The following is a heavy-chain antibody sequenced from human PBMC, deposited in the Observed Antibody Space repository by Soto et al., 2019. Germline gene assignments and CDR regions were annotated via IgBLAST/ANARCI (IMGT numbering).Heavy chain of an antibody. Sequence: PSETLSLTCSVSGGSLIGYYWSWIRQPAGKGLEWIGRVYNSGRINYNPSLKNRVTMSVDMSTNQFSLKMTSVTAADTAVYYCARDRLEASIYGMDVWGRGTTVPSP. CDR1: GGSLIGYY. J-gene: IGHJ6*02. CDR3: ARDRLEASIYGMDV. CDR2: VYNSGRI. D-gene: IGHD1-1*01. V-gene: IGHV4-4*07.